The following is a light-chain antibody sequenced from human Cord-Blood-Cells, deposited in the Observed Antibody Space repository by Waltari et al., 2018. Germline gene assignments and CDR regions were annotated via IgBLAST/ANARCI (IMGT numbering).Light chain of an antibody. CDR2: YKSDSDK. J-gene: IGLJ3*02. CDR1: RGIKVGTYR. CDR3: MIWHSSAWV. V-gene: IGLV5-45*01. Sequence: QAVLTQPASLSASPGASASLSCTLRRGIKVGTYRIYWYQHNPGSPPPYLLRYKSDSDKQPGSGVPSRFSGSKDASANAGILLSSGLQSEDEADYYCMIWHSSAWVFGGGTKLTVL.